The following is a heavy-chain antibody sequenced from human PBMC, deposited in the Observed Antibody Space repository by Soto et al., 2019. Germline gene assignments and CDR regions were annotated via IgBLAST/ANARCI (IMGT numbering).Heavy chain of an antibody. J-gene: IGHJ6*03. V-gene: IGHV1-18*01. D-gene: IGHD4-4*01. Sequence: QVQLAQSGPELKKPGASLEVSCRASGYTFSNYGISWVRQVPGQGLEWMAWIRVKNVDTNFAKKFQGRLSVTTDTSTSTAYLNLRSLRSDDTAVYYCARLTTLSSPKYRFYYYMDIWGKGTTVTVSS. CDR2: IRVKNVDT. CDR3: ARLTTLSSPKYRFYYYMDI. CDR1: GYTFSNYG.